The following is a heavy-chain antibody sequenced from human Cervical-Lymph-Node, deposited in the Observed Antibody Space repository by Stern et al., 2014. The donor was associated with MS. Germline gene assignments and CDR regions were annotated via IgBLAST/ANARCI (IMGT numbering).Heavy chain of an antibody. V-gene: IGHV1-2*02. CDR1: GYIFTGYY. CDR3: ARDQRGITIFGVVTDYYYLGMDV. CDR2: INPNTGGT. D-gene: IGHD3-3*01. Sequence: QMQLVQSGAEVKKPGASVKVSCKTSGYIFTGYYIHWVRQAPGQGLAWMAWINPNTGGTTYAQKFQGRVTMSRDTSISTAYVELSSLTSDDTAVYYCARDQRGITIFGVVTDYYYLGMDVWGQGTTVTVSS. J-gene: IGHJ6*02.